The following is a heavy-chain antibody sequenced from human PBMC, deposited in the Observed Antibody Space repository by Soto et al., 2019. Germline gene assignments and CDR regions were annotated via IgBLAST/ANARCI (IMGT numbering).Heavy chain of an antibody. V-gene: IGHV4-34*01. CDR3: AAGGRGELWFDP. D-gene: IGHD1-26*01. CDR2: INHSGST. CDR1: GGSFSGYY. J-gene: IGHJ5*02. Sequence: SETLSLTCAVYGGSFSGYYWSWIRQPPGKGLEWIGEINHSGSTNYNPSLKSRVTISVDTSKNQFSLKLSSVTTADTAVYYCAAGGRGELWFDPWGQGTLVTVSS.